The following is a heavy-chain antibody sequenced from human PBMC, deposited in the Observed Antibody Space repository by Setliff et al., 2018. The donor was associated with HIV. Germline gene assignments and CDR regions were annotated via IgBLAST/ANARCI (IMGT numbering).Heavy chain of an antibody. J-gene: IGHJ5*02. CDR3: AGGLVSQKVPFDP. Sequence: ASVKVSCKASGYTFTNYGISWVRQAPGQGLERMGWINAGNGNTKYSQKFQGRVTFTRDTSASTAYMELSSLRSEDTAVYYCAGGLVSQKVPFDPWGQGTLVTVSS. CDR2: INAGNGNT. D-gene: IGHD1-1*01. V-gene: IGHV1-18*01. CDR1: GYTFTNYG.